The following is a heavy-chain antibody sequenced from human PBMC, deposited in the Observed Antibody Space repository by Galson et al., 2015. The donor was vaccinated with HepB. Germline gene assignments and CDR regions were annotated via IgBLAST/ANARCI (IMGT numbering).Heavy chain of an antibody. CDR2: ISGSGDNT. CDR3: ARVVAARYGMDV. Sequence: SLRLSCAASGFTFTTYAMTWVRQAPGRGLEWVSGISGSGDNTYYADSVKGRFTISRDNAKNSLYLQMNSLRAEDTAVYYCARVVAARYGMDVWGQGTTVTVSS. CDR1: GFTFTTYA. J-gene: IGHJ6*02. D-gene: IGHD2-15*01. V-gene: IGHV3-23*01.